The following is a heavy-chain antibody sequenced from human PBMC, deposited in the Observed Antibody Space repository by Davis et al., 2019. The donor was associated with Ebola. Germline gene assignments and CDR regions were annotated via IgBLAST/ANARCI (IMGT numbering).Heavy chain of an antibody. CDR3: AREVADEHFYYGMDV. Sequence: MPSETLSLTCTVSGDSVSNNYWTWIRQTPGKGLEWIGYIYHSGSTKYNPSLKSRVTISVDTSKNQLSLKLTSVTAADTAVYYCAREVADEHFYYGMDVWGQGTTVTVSS. CDR2: IYHSGST. V-gene: IGHV4-59*02. D-gene: IGHD6-19*01. J-gene: IGHJ6*02. CDR1: GDSVSNNY.